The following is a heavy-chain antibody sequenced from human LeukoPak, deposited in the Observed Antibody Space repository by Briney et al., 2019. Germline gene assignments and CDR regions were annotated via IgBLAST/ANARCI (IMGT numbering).Heavy chain of an antibody. V-gene: IGHV3-30*01. Sequence: GGSLRLSCAASGFTFSSYAMHWVRQAPGKGLEWVAVISYDGSNKYYADSVKGRFTISRDNSKNTLYLQMNSLRAEDTAVYYCARDLSGSFDYWGQGTLVTVSS. CDR2: ISYDGSNK. CDR1: GFTFSSYA. D-gene: IGHD6-19*01. J-gene: IGHJ4*02. CDR3: ARDLSGSFDY.